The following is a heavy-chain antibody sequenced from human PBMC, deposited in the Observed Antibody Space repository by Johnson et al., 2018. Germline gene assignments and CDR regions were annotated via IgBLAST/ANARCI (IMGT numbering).Heavy chain of an antibody. Sequence: VQLVETGGGVVQPGRSLRLSCAASGFRFSSYGMHWVRQAPGKGLEWVAVIWYDGSNKYYADSVKGRFTISRDNSKNTLYVQMNSLRAEDTAVYYCAKDSILYHYGDYYMDVWGKGTTVTLSS. J-gene: IGHJ6*03. CDR1: GFRFSSYG. V-gene: IGHV3-33*06. CDR2: IWYDGSNK. D-gene: IGHD3-16*01. CDR3: AKDSILYHYGDYYMDV.